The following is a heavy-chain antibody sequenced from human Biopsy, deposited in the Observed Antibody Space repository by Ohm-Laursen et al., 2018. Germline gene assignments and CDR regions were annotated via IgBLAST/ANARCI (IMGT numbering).Heavy chain of an antibody. Sequence: SVKVSCKASAYSFADHRIHWARQAPGQGLEWMGWIDPKSGGTNYAQKFQGRVTMTRDTSISTTYMELRRLTSDDTAVFYCARELGDFWGGRQFDFWGQGTLVTVSS. V-gene: IGHV1-2*02. CDR3: ARELGDFWGGRQFDF. CDR2: IDPKSGGT. CDR1: AYSFADHR. J-gene: IGHJ5*01. D-gene: IGHD3-3*01.